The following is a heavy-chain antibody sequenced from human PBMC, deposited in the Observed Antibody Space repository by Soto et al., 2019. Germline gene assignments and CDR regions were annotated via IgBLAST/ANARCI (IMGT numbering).Heavy chain of an antibody. J-gene: IGHJ6*03. CDR1: GDTFTSYD. CDR3: ARELSRTPSTLHWYYYYMDV. CDR2: MNPNSGNT. Sequence: ASVKVSCKAAGDTFTSYDINWVRQATGQGLEWMGWMNPNSGNTGYAQKFQGRVPMTRNTSISTAYMELSSLRSEDTAVYYCARELSRTPSTLHWYYYYMDVWGKGTTVTVSS. D-gene: IGHD3-16*02. V-gene: IGHV1-8*01.